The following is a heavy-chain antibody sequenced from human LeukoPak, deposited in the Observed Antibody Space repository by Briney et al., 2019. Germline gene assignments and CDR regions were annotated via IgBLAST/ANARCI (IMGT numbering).Heavy chain of an antibody. J-gene: IGHJ4*02. CDR1: GGSISSYY. Sequence: PSETLSLTCTVSGGSISSYYWSWIRQPPGKGLEWIGYIYYSGSTNYNPSLKSRVTISVDTSKNQFSLKLSSVTAADTAVYYCARVRGYPEYYFDYWGQGTLVTVSS. CDR3: ARVRGYPEYYFDY. V-gene: IGHV4-59*12. CDR2: IYYSGST. D-gene: IGHD2-15*01.